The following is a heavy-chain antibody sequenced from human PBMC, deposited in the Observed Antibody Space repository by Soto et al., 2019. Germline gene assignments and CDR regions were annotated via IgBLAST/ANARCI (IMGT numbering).Heavy chain of an antibody. CDR3: ARRGYSYVAFDI. Sequence: QVQLVQSGAEVKKPGASVKVSCKASGYTFTSYDINWVRQATGQGLEWMGWMNPNSGNTGYAQKFQGRVTMTRNTSISTAYMELSRLGAEDTAVYYCARRGYSYVAFDIWGQGTMVTVSS. D-gene: IGHD5-18*01. V-gene: IGHV1-8*01. CDR1: GYTFTSYD. CDR2: MNPNSGNT. J-gene: IGHJ3*02.